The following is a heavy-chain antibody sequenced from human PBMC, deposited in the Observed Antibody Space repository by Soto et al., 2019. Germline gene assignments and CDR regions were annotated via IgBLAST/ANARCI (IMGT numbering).Heavy chain of an antibody. CDR1: GGTFSSYA. J-gene: IGHJ1*01. Sequence: VSCKASGGTFSSYAISWVRQAPGQGLEWMGGIIPIFGTANYAQKFQGRVTITADESTSTAYMELSSLRSEDTAVYYCASWTEREQNFQHWGQGTLVTVSS. CDR3: ASWTEREQNFQH. V-gene: IGHV1-69*01. CDR2: IIPIFGTA. D-gene: IGHD1-26*01.